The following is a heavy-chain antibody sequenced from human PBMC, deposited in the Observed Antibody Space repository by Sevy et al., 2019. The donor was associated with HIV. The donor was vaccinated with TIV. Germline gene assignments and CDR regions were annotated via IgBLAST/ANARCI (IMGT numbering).Heavy chain of an antibody. CDR2: ISYDGSNK. J-gene: IGHJ4*02. CDR1: GFTFTSYG. CDR3: AKAPRGYSYASFFDY. D-gene: IGHD5-18*01. Sequence: GGSLRLSCAASGFTFTSYGMHWVRQAPGEGLEWVAVISYDGSNKYYADSVKGRFTISRDKSKNTLYLQMNSLRAEDTAVYYCAKAPRGYSYASFFDYWGQGTLVTVSS. V-gene: IGHV3-30*18.